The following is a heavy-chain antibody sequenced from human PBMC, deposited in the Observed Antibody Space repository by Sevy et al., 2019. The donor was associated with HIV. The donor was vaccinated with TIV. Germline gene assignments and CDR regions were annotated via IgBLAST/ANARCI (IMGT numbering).Heavy chain of an antibody. CDR3: ARGEGSHYDSLTGPVQRRREYYFDY. J-gene: IGHJ4*02. V-gene: IGHV3-48*02. Sequence: GESLKISCAASGFTFSSYSMNWVRQAPGKGLEGGAYISSSSSTIYYANSVKGRLTISRDMAKNLLYLQMNSLRDEDTAVYYWARGEGSHYDSLTGPVQRRREYYFDYWGQGTLVTVSS. CDR2: ISSSSSTI. CDR1: GFTFSSYS. D-gene: IGHD3-9*01.